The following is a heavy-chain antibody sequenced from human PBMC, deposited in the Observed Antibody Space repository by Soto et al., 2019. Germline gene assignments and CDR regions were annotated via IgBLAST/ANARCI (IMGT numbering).Heavy chain of an antibody. CDR3: ARGHRAVGYYYDSRPIHYFDY. D-gene: IGHD3-22*01. Sequence: SETLSLTCAVYGGSFSGYYWSWIRQPPGKGLEWIGEINHSGSTNYNPSLKSRVTISVDTSKNQFSLKLSSVTAADTAVYYCARGHRAVGYYYDSRPIHYFDYWGQGTLVTVSS. CDR2: INHSGST. J-gene: IGHJ4*02. CDR1: GGSFSGYY. V-gene: IGHV4-34*01.